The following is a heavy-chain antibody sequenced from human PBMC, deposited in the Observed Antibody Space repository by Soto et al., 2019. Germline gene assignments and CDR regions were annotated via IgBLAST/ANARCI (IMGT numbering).Heavy chain of an antibody. CDR3: AKDTYYHDRSGYYIFDY. J-gene: IGHJ4*02. CDR2: INAGNGNT. Sequence: ASVKVSCKASGYTFTSYAMHWVRQAPGQRFEWMGWINAGNGNTKYSQKFQGRVTITRDTSASTAYMELNSLRAEDTAVYYCAKDTYYHDRSGYYIFDYWGQGTPVTVSS. D-gene: IGHD3-22*01. CDR1: GYTFTSYA. V-gene: IGHV1-3*01.